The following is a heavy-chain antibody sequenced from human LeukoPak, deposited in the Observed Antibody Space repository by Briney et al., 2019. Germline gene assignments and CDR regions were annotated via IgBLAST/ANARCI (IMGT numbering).Heavy chain of an antibody. J-gene: IGHJ4*02. CDR1: GGTFTIYA. Sequence: SVNVSFKASGGTFTIYAISWVRHAPGQGLEWMGGIIPIFGTANYAQKFQGRVTITADESTSSAYMELSRLRSEDTAVYYCARGTDYGEYYFDYWGQGTLVTVSS. D-gene: IGHD4-17*01. CDR3: ARGTDYGEYYFDY. V-gene: IGHV1-69*13. CDR2: IIPIFGTA.